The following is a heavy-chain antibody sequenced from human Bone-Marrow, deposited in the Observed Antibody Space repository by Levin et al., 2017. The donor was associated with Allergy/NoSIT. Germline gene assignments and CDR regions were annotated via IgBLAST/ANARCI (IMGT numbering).Heavy chain of an antibody. Sequence: GGSLRLSCAASGFTFNSYAVHWVRQAPGKGLEWVAVISFDGSNKYYGDSVKGRFTISRDNSENTLYLQMNSLRAEDTAVYYCARSGMEQLVSAYRGKYYYYGLDVWGQGTTVTVSS. CDR2: ISFDGSNK. J-gene: IGHJ6*02. CDR3: ARSGMEQLVSAYRGKYYYYGLDV. CDR1: GFTFNSYA. D-gene: IGHD6-6*01. V-gene: IGHV3-30*04.